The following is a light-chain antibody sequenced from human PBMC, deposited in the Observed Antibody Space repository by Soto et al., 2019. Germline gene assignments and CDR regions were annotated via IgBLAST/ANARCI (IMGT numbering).Light chain of an antibody. V-gene: IGKV2-28*01. CDR2: LGS. J-gene: IGKJ1*01. Sequence: DIVITQSPLSLPVTPGEPASISCRSSQSLLHSNGYNYLDWYMQKPGHSPXXLIYLGSYRASGVPDRFSGSGSGTDFTLKISRVEAEDVGVYYCMQALQTRTFGQGTKVDIK. CDR3: MQALQTRT. CDR1: QSLLHSNGYNY.